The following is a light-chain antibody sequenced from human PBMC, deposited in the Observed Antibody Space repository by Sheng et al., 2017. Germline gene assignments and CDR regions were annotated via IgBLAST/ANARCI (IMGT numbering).Light chain of an antibody. CDR1: QTVYTN. Sequence: EIVMTQSPATLSVSPGERATLSCRATQTVYTNLAWYQQNPGQPPRLLIYGASTRATGIPARFSGSGSGTEFTLTITSLEPEDFATYYCQKYNGAPYSFGQGTKLEI. CDR3: QKYNGAPYS. CDR2: GAS. V-gene: IGKV3-15*01. J-gene: IGKJ2*03.